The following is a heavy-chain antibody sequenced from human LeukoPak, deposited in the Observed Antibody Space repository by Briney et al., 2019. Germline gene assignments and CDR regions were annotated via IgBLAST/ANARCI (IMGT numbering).Heavy chain of an antibody. CDR3: ARSYGGKVNWFDP. CDR2: IIPILGIA. V-gene: IGHV1-69*04. J-gene: IGHJ5*02. Sequence: ASVKVSCKASGGTFSSYAISWVRQAPGQGLEWMGRIIPILGIANYAQKFQGRVTITADKSTSTAYMELSSLRSEDTAVYYCARSYGGKVNWFDPWGQGTLVTVSS. D-gene: IGHD4-23*01. CDR1: GGTFSSYA.